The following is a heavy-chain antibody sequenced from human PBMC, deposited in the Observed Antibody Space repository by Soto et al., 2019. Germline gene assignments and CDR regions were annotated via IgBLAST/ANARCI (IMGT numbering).Heavy chain of an antibody. CDR3: VLLWFPLDY. CDR2: FSCSCSTI. D-gene: IGHD3-10*01. Sequence: PGGSLRLSCAASGFTFSSYSMNWVRQAPGKGLEWFSYFSCSCSTIYYADSLKGRFIFSRDNAKNSLYLQMNSLRAEDTAVYYCVLLWFPLDYWGQGTLVTVSS. CDR1: GFTFSSYS. J-gene: IGHJ4*02. V-gene: IGHV3-48*01.